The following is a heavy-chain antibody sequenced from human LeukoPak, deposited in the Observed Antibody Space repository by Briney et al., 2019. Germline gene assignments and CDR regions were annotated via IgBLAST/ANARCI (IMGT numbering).Heavy chain of an antibody. D-gene: IGHD4-17*01. V-gene: IGHV3-23*01. CDR1: GFPFGSYA. CDR2: ISDSFRIT. CDR3: AKRHGDYFDY. Sequence: GGSLRLSCAASGFPFGSYAMSWARQPPGKGLECVSTISDSFRITDDADSVKGRFTISRDNSKNTLYLQMNTLRAEDTAVYYCAKRHGDYFDYWGQGTLVTVSS. J-gene: IGHJ4*02.